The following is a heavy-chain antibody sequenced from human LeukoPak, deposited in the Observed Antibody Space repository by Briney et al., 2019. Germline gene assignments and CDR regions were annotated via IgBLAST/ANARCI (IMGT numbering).Heavy chain of an antibody. V-gene: IGHV3-30*03. D-gene: IGHD2-21*01. CDR2: ISYDGSNK. J-gene: IGHJ3*02. Sequence: PGGSLRLSCAASGFTFSSYGMHWVRQAPGKGLEWVAVISYDGSNKYYADSVKGRFTISRDNSKNTLYLQMNSLRAEDTAVYYCARGGWLLRNDAFDIWGQGTMVTVSS. CDR3: ARGGWLLRNDAFDI. CDR1: GFTFSSYG.